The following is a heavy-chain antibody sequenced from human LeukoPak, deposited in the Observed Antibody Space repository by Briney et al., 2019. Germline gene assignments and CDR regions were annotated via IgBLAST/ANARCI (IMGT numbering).Heavy chain of an antibody. CDR1: EFTFSSYE. Sequence: PGGSLRLSWAATEFTFSSYEMNWVRQAPGKGLEWSSFISSRGSSIYYADSVKGRFTISRDNAKNSLYLQMNSLRVEDTAVYYCARDHDWSFDYWGLGTLVTVSS. D-gene: IGHD3-9*01. CDR3: ARDHDWSFDY. J-gene: IGHJ4*02. CDR2: ISSRGSSI. V-gene: IGHV3-48*03.